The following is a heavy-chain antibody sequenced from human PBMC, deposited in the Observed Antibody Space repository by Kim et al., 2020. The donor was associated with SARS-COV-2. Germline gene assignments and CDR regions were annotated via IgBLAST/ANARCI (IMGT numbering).Heavy chain of an antibody. CDR2: ISSSSSTI. D-gene: IGHD4-4*01. CDR1: GFTFSSYS. J-gene: IGHJ6*02. Sequence: GGSLRLSCAASGFTFSSYSMNWVRQAPGKGLEWVSYISSSSSTIYYADSVKGRFTISRDNAKNSLYLQMNSLRDEDTAVYYCTRDLFRISIPNGLQHGMDVWGQGTTVTVSS. CDR3: TRDLFRISIPNGLQHGMDV. V-gene: IGHV3-48*02.